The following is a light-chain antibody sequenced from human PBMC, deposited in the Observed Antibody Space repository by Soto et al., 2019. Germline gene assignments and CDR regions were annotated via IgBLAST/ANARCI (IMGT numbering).Light chain of an antibody. CDR2: EVS. Sequence: QSALTQPPSVSGSPGQSVTISCTGTSSDVGSYNRVSWYQQPPGTAPKLMIYEVSNRPSGVPDRFSGSKSGNTASLTISGLQAEDEADYYCNLYTSSNTWVFGGGTKVTVL. V-gene: IGLV2-18*01. CDR1: SSDVGSYNR. J-gene: IGLJ3*02. CDR3: NLYTSSNTWV.